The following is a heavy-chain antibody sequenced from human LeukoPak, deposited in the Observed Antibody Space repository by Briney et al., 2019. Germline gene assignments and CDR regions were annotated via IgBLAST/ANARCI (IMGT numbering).Heavy chain of an antibody. J-gene: IGHJ4*02. V-gene: IGHV3-23*01. CDR2: ISDSGDYA. CDR3: AKDTSIGKYCTNGVCSPFDY. D-gene: IGHD2-8*01. CDR1: GFTFSSHA. Sequence: GGPLTLSCAGSGFTFSSHAMRWLRQAPGQALEWVSVISDSGDYASYADCVRGRFTISRDNSRNTLYLQMISLRPEDTAVYYCAKDTSIGKYCTNGVCSPFDYWGQGTLVTVSS.